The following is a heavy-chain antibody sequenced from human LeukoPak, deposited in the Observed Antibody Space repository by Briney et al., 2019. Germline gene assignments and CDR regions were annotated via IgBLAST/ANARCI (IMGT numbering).Heavy chain of an antibody. V-gene: IGHV1-2*02. CDR2: INPNSGGT. Sequence: ASVKVSCKASGYTFTGYYMHWVRQAPGQGLEWMGWINPNSGGTNYAQNFQGRVTMTRDTSISTAYMELSRLRSDDTAVYYCARDDQGDGDYAYWGQGTLVTVSS. J-gene: IGHJ4*02. CDR3: ARDDQGDGDYAY. D-gene: IGHD4-17*01. CDR1: GYTFTGYY.